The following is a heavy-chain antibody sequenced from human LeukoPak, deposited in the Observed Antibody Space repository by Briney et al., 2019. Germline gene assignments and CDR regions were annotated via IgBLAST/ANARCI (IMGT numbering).Heavy chain of an antibody. CDR2: ISPYNGNT. CDR3: ARGSPPRVYYDRSGYYSYYFDY. D-gene: IGHD3-22*01. J-gene: IGHJ4*02. V-gene: IGHV1-18*01. Sequence: ASAKVTCKASGYKFTNYGISWVRQAPGQGLEWMGWISPYNGNTIYAQKLQGRVTMTTDTSTSTAYMELRSLRSDDKAVYYCARGSPPRVYYDRSGYYSYYFDYWGQGTLVTVSS. CDR1: GYKFTNYG.